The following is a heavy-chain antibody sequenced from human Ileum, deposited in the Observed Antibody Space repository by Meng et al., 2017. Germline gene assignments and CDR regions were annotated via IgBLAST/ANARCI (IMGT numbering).Heavy chain of an antibody. CDR1: GGSVSRANSY. V-gene: IGHV4-61*01. CDR3: ARGGGGGWPNWFDP. CDR2: VYNTGNT. Sequence: QVRLQESGPGPVRPSETLALTCTVSGGSVSRANSYWSWIRQTPGKGLEWIGYVYNTGNTNSNPSLRSRLTMSVDTSNSQFSLKLTSVTAADTAVYYCARGGGGGWPNWFDPWGQGTLVTVSS. D-gene: IGHD6-19*01. J-gene: IGHJ5*02.